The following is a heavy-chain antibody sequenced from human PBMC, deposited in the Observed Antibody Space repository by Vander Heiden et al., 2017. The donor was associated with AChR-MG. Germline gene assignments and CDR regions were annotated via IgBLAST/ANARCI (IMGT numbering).Heavy chain of an antibody. CDR2: ILYDGSNK. V-gene: IGHV3-30*18. Sequence: QVQLVESGGGVVQPGRSLRLSCAASGFTFSLYGLQWVRQAPGKGVGWVAVILYDGSNKYYAVSVKGRFTISRDNSKNKLYLQMNSLRAEDTAVYYCAKGISSGYYPPVWVVWGRGTLVTVSS. CDR1: GFTFSLYG. J-gene: IGHJ2*01. CDR3: AKGISSGYYPPVWVV. D-gene: IGHD3-22*01.